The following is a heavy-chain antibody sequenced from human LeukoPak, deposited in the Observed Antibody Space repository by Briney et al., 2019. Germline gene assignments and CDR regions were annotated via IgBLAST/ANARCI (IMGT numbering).Heavy chain of an antibody. CDR3: ARVPYYYDSSGYYDAFDI. Sequence: PSETLSLTCTVSGGSISSGSYYWSWIRQPAGKGLELIGRIYTSVSTKYNPSLKSRVTISVDTSKNQFSLKLSSVTAADTAVYYCARVPYYYDSSGYYDAFDIWGQGTMVTVSS. D-gene: IGHD3-22*01. V-gene: IGHV4-61*02. J-gene: IGHJ3*02. CDR1: GGSISSGSYY. CDR2: IYTSVST.